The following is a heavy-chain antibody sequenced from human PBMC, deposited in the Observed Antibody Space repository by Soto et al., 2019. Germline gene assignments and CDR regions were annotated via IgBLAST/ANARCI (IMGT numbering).Heavy chain of an antibody. J-gene: IGHJ4*02. V-gene: IGHV4-61*01. CDR3: ARSGSGSGWL. Sequence: QVQLQESGPGLVKTSETLSLTCTVSGGSVSSGRFYWSWIRQPPGKGLEWIGYIYYSGSTKYNPSLRSRVTISVDTSKNQFSLKLTSVTAADTAVYYCARSGSGSGWLGGQGTLVTVSS. D-gene: IGHD6-19*01. CDR1: GGSVSSGRFY. CDR2: IYYSGST.